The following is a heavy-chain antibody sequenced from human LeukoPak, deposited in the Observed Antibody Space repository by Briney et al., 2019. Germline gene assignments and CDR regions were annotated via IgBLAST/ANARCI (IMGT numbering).Heavy chain of an antibody. D-gene: IGHD2-15*01. CDR2: ISAYNGNT. CDR3: ARDPNPYCSGGSCYFDY. J-gene: IGHJ4*02. V-gene: IGHV1-18*01. CDR1: GYTFTSYG. Sequence: GASVKVSCKASGYTFTSYGISWVRQAPGQGLEWMGWISAYNGNTNYAQKLQGRVTMTTDTSTSTAYMELRSLRSDDTAVYYCARDPNPYCSGGSCYFDYWGQGTLVTVSS.